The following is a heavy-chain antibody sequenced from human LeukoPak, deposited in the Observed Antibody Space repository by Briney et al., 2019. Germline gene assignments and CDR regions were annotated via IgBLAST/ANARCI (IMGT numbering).Heavy chain of an antibody. CDR2: ISSSSSYI. CDR1: GFTFSSYS. V-gene: IGHV3-21*01. J-gene: IGHJ5*02. CDR3: ARRYCSSTGCGPASNWFDP. D-gene: IGHD2-2*01. Sequence: PGGSLRLSCAASGFTFSSYSMNWVRQAPGKGLEWVSSISSSSSYIYYADSVKGRFTISRDNAKNSLYLQMSSLRAEDTAVYYCARRYCSSTGCGPASNWFDPWGQGTLVTVSS.